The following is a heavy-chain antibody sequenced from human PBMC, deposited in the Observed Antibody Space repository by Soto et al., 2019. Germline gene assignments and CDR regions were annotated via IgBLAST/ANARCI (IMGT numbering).Heavy chain of an antibody. CDR3: VRNGYYCLDI. Sequence: QIQLQESGPGLVKSSGTLSLTCTVSGDSITNSDWWSWVRQSPGKGLEWIAEIHHSGATNYNPCLRSRVTISVDKSTNHLFLKVSSLTAADTAVYYCVRNGYYCLDIWGQGTTVTVSS. J-gene: IGHJ6*02. V-gene: IGHV4-4*02. CDR1: GDSITNSDW. CDR2: IHHSGAT.